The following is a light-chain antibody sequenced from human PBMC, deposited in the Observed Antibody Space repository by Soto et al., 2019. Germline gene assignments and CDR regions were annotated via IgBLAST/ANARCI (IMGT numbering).Light chain of an antibody. V-gene: IGKV1-13*02. CDR3: QQFNSYST. J-gene: IGKJ3*01. CDR2: DAS. Sequence: AIQLTQSPSSLSASVGDRVTITCRASQGINSALAWYQQKPGKAPKLLIYDASSLESGVPSRFSGSGSGTDFTLTISSLQPEDFATYYCQQFNSYSTFGPGTKVDIK. CDR1: QGINSA.